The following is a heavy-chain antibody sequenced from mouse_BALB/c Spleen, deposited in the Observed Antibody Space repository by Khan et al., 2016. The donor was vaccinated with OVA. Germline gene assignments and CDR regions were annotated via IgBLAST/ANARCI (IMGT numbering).Heavy chain of an antibody. V-gene: IGHV2-9*02. Sequence: QVQLKQSGPGLVAPSQSLSITCTVSGFSLSNYGVHWVRQPPGKGLEWLGVIWTGGITNYNSALMSRLSISKDNSKSQVFLKMNRRQTDDTAIYYCARSYDYDVGGFAYWSQGTLVTVSA. J-gene: IGHJ3*01. CDR2: IWTGGIT. CDR1: GFSLSNYG. D-gene: IGHD2-4*01. CDR3: ARSYDYDVGGFAY.